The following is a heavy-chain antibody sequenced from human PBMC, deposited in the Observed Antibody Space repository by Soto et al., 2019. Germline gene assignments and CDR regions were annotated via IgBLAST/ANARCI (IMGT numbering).Heavy chain of an antibody. V-gene: IGHV1-46*01. J-gene: IGHJ4*02. Sequence: ASVKVSCKASGYTFTGYYMHWVRQAPGQGLEWMGWINPSGGSTSYAQKFQGRVTMTRDTSTSTVYMELSSLRSEDTAVYYCARVCCSGGSCYSIDYWGQGTLVTVSS. D-gene: IGHD2-15*01. CDR3: ARVCCSGGSCYSIDY. CDR2: INPSGGST. CDR1: GYTFTGYY.